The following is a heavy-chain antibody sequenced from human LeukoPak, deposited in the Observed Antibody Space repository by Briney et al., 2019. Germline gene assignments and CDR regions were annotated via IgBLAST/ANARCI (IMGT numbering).Heavy chain of an antibody. J-gene: IGHJ4*02. CDR1: GGTFSSYT. Sequence: ASVKVSCKAYGGTFSSYTISWVRQAPGQGLEWMGRVIPILGIANYAQKFQGRVTITADKSTSTAYMELSSLRPEDTAVYYCARDIGGSGSYRDYWGQGTLVTVSS. CDR3: ARDIGGSGSYRDY. V-gene: IGHV1-69*04. CDR2: VIPILGIA. D-gene: IGHD3-10*01.